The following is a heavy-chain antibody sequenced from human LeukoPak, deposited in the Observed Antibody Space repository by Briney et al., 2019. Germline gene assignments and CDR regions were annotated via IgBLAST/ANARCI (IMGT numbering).Heavy chain of an antibody. D-gene: IGHD6-19*01. CDR2: ISSSSSYI. J-gene: IGHJ4*02. CDR3: ARDRDSSGCLDY. Sequence: GGSLRISCAASGFTFSSYSMNWVRQAPGKGLEWVSSISSSSSYIYYADSVKGRFTISRDNAKNSLYLQMNSLRAEDTAVYYCARDRDSSGCLDYWGQGTLVTVSS. V-gene: IGHV3-21*01. CDR1: GFTFSSYS.